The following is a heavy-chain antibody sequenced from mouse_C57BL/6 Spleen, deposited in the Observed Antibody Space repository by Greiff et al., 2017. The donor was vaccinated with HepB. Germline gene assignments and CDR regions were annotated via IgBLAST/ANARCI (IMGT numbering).Heavy chain of an antibody. CDR3: TRDYGGGYDYYAMDC. D-gene: IGHD1-1*01. Sequence: QVQLQQSGAELVRPGASVTLSCKASGYTFTDYEMHWVKQTPVHGLEWIGAIDPETGGTAYNQKFKGKAILTADKSSSTAYMELRSLTSEDSAVYYCTRDYGGGYDYYAMDCWGQGTSVTVSS. CDR2: IDPETGGT. V-gene: IGHV1-15*01. CDR1: GYTFTDYE. J-gene: IGHJ4*01.